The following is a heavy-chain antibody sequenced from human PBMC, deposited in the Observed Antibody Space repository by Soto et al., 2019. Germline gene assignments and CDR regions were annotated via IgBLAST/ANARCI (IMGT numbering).Heavy chain of an antibody. CDR1: GFTFSTYA. CDR3: AKERNSGSWRGHFHN. D-gene: IGHD3-22*01. CDR2: ISYDGRDE. Sequence: GGSLRLSCAASGFTFSTYAIHWVRQAPGKGLEWVAVISYDGRDEYFADSVRGRFTISRDNAKNTLFLQMNSLRPEDTAVYYCAKERNSGSWRGHFHNWGQGTLVTVSS. V-gene: IGHV3-30*04. J-gene: IGHJ4*02.